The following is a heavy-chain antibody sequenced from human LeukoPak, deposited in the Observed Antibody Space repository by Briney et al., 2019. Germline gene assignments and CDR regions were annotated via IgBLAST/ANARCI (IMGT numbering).Heavy chain of an antibody. Sequence: GASVKVSCKASGGTFSSYAISWVRQAPGQGLEWMGRIIPILGIANYVQKFQGRVTITADKSTSTAYMELSSLRSEDTAVYYCARASIASIAVAGVMDVWGQGTTVTVSS. CDR2: IIPILGIA. J-gene: IGHJ6*02. D-gene: IGHD6-19*01. CDR3: ARASIASIAVAGVMDV. V-gene: IGHV1-69*04. CDR1: GGTFSSYA.